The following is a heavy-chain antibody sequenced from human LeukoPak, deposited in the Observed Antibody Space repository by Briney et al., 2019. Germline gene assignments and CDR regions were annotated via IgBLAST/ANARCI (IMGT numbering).Heavy chain of an antibody. V-gene: IGHV3-9*03. D-gene: IGHD6-19*01. J-gene: IGHJ4*02. Sequence: GGSLRLSCAASGFTFDDYAMHWVRQAPGKGLEWVSGISWNSGSIGYADSVKGRFTISRDNAKNSLYLQMNSLRAEDMALYYCAKTSSGWFPSFDYWGQGTLVTVSS. CDR3: AKTSSGWFPSFDY. CDR1: GFTFDDYA. CDR2: ISWNSGSI.